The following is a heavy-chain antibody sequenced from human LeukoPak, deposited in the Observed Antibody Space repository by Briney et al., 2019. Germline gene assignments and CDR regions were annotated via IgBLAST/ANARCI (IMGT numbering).Heavy chain of an antibody. CDR2: ISAYNGNT. CDR1: GYTFTSYG. D-gene: IGHD6-25*01. J-gene: IGHJ3*02. CDR3: AGDRTYSSAHDAFDI. Sequence: ASVKVSCKASGYTFTSYGISWVRQAPGQGLEWMGWISAYNGNTNYAQKLQGRVTMTTDTSTSTAYMELRSLRPDDTAVYYCAGDRTYSSAHDAFDIWGQGTMVTVSS. V-gene: IGHV1-18*01.